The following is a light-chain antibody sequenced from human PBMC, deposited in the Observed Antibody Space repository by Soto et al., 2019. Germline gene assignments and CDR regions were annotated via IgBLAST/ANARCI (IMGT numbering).Light chain of an antibody. CDR1: QSVRSN. CDR2: GAF. Sequence: EIVITQSPVTLSVSPGERATLSCRASQSVRSNLAWYQQKPGQAPNLLIYGAFTRATGIPVRFSVTGSGTEFTLTISSLQSDDFALYYCQQYNDWPLTFGQGTKVDIK. J-gene: IGKJ1*01. CDR3: QQYNDWPLT. V-gene: IGKV3-15*01.